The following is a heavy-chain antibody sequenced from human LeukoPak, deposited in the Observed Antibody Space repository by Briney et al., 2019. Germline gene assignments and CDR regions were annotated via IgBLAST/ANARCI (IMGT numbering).Heavy chain of an antibody. CDR2: IYTSGST. CDR1: GGSISSGSYY. Sequence: PSETLSLTCTVSGGSISSGSYYWSWIRQPAGKGLERIGRIYTSGSTNYNPSLKSRVTISVDTSKNQFSLKLSSVTAADTAVYYCARRITMARGVETYSWFDPWGPGTLVTVSS. CDR3: ARRITMARGVETYSWFDP. D-gene: IGHD3-10*01. V-gene: IGHV4-61*02. J-gene: IGHJ5*02.